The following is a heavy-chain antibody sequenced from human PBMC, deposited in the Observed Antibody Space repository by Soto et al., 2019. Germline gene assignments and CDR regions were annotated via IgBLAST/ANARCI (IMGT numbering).Heavy chain of an antibody. D-gene: IGHD1-26*01. CDR3: ARDGGTYFNWFDP. CDR2: INTDGSST. Sequence: EVQLVESGGGLVQPGGSLRLSCAAPGFTFSNYWMHWVRQAPGKGLVWVSRINTDGSSTSYADSVKGRFTVSRDNDKNTLYLKMNSIRAEDTALYYWARDGGTYFNWFDPWGQGTLVTVSS. CDR1: GFTFSNYW. V-gene: IGHV3-74*01. J-gene: IGHJ5*02.